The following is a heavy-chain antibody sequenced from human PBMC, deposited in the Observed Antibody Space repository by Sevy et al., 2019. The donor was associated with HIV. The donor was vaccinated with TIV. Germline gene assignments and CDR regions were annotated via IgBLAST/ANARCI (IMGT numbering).Heavy chain of an antibody. V-gene: IGHV3-21*05. CDR1: GFIFSDYD. Sequence: GGPLRLSCAASGFIFSDYDMNWVRQAPGKGLEWISVISSRSSYIKYADSLKGRVTISRDNANNSLFLQLNSLRAEDTAVYYCARAVDYYDIGGFHYWGQGALVTVSS. CDR2: ISSRSSYI. J-gene: IGHJ4*02. CDR3: ARAVDYYDIGGFHY. D-gene: IGHD3-22*01.